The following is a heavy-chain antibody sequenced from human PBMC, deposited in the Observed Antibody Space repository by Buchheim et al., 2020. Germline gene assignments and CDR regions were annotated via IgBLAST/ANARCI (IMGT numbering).Heavy chain of an antibody. CDR1: EFNFRSYG. D-gene: IGHD3-10*01. CDR3: AKDRSGEYSYGMDV. CDR2: ISYDGSKK. Sequence: QLVESGGGVVQPGRSLRLSCAASEFNFRSYGMHWVRQAPGKGLEWVAIISYDGSKKYYEDSVKGRFSISRDNSKNTLYLQMNSLRAEDTAVYYCAKDRSGEYSYGMDVWGQGTT. J-gene: IGHJ6*02. V-gene: IGHV3-30*18.